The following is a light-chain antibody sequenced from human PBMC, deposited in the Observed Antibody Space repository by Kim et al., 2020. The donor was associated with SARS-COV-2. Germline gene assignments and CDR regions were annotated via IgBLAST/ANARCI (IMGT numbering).Light chain of an antibody. CDR3: QQYDDSPPRWT. Sequence: EIVLTQSPGTLSLSPGQGVTLSCRASQSLRSSWLAWYQQRPGQTPRLLIYDTSTRATGIPDRFSGGGSGTDFTLTISRLEPEDFAVYYCQQYDDSPPRWTFGQGTKVDIK. CDR2: DTS. CDR1: QSLRSSW. J-gene: IGKJ1*01. V-gene: IGKV3-20*01.